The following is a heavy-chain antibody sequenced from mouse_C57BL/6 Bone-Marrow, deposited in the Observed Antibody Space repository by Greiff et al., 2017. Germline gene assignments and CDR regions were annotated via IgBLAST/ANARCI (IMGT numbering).Heavy chain of an antibody. V-gene: IGHV1-4*01. CDR1: GYTFTSYT. J-gene: IGHJ2*01. CDR3: ATNWRFDY. D-gene: IGHD4-1*01. CDR2: INPSSGYT. Sequence: VQLQQSGAELARPGASVKMSCKASGYTFTSYTMHWVKQRPGQGLEWIGYINPSSGYTKYNQKFKDKATLTADKSSSTAYMQLSSLTSEDSAVYYCATNWRFDYWGQGTTLTVSS.